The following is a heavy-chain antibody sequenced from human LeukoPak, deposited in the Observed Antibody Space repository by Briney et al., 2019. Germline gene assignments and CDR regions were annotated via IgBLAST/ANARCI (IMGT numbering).Heavy chain of an antibody. V-gene: IGHV4-39*07. CDR3: ARNRDHYASSSWPRAKSWFDP. CDR2: IYYSGST. Sequence: SETLSLTCTVSGGSISSSSYYWGWIRQPPGKGLEWIGSIYYSGSTYYNPSLKSRVTISVDTSKNQFSLKLSSVTAADTAVYYCARNRDHYASSSWPRAKSWFDPWGQGTLVTVSS. D-gene: IGHD6-13*01. J-gene: IGHJ5*02. CDR1: GGSISSSSYY.